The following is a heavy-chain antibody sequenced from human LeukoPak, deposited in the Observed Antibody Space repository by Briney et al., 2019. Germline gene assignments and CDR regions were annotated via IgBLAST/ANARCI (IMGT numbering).Heavy chain of an antibody. J-gene: IGHJ4*02. V-gene: IGHV3-48*03. CDR3: ARDLGIVVVPAAILDDY. D-gene: IGHD2-2*01. CDR2: ISSSGSTI. CDR1: GFTFSCYE. Sequence: GGSLRLSCAASGFTFSCYEMNWVRQAPGKGLEWVSYISSSGSTIYYADSVKGRFTISRDNAKNSLYLQMNSLRAEDTAVYYCARDLGIVVVPAAILDDYWGQGTLVTVSS.